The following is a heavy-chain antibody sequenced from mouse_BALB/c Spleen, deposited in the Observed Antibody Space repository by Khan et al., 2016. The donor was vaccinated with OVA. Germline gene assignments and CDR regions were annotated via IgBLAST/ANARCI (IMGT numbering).Heavy chain of an antibody. CDR2: IWGDGST. D-gene: IGHD1-2*01. CDR3: AREQRLGGFAY. J-gene: IGHJ3*01. CDR1: GFSLTDYG. Sequence: QVQLKESGPGLVAPSQNLSITCTVSGFSLTDYGVNWIRQPPGKGLEWLGMIWGDGSTDYNSALKYRLSISKDNSKSQVFLKMNSLHTDDTARYYCAREQRLGGFAYWGQGTLVTVSA. V-gene: IGHV2-6-7*01.